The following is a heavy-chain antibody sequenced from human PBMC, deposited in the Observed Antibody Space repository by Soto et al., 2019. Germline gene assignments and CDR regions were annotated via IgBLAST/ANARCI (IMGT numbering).Heavy chain of an antibody. CDR1: GYIFKNYV. V-gene: IGHV1-3*01. Sequence: ASVKVSCKASGYIFKNYVLHWVRQAPGQRLEWVGWSNAGNGYTKYSQKFQGRVTITRDTSATTVSLLLYRLRSEDTARDYCARVPAPTVLTHYLDYWGQGILVTV. J-gene: IGHJ4*02. CDR2: SNAGNGYT. D-gene: IGHD4-4*01. CDR3: ARVPAPTVLTHYLDY.